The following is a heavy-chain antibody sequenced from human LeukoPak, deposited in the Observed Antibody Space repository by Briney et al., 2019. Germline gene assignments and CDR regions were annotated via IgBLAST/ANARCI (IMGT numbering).Heavy chain of an antibody. V-gene: IGHV4-61*01. Sequence: SETLSLTRTVSGGSLSSGSYYWSWIRQPPGKGLEWIGYIYYSGSTNSNPSLKSRVTISVDTCKNQFCLKMSSVTAADTAVYYCAGASGIDYCGEGSLVTVS. CDR3: AGASGIDY. CDR2: IYYSGST. CDR1: GGSLSSGSYY. D-gene: IGHD3-10*01. J-gene: IGHJ4*02.